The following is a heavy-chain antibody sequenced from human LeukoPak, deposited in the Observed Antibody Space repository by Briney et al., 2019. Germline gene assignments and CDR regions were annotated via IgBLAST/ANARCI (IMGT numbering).Heavy chain of an antibody. CDR2: IWYDGNNK. J-gene: IGHJ4*02. V-gene: IGHV3-33*06. CDR3: AKDTGLVAATRYYFDY. Sequence: PGRSLRLSCAASGFTFSSYGMHWVRQAPGKGLAGVAVIWYDGNNKYYADSVKGRFTISRDNSQNTLYLQMNSLRVEDTAVYYCAKDTGLVAATRYYFDYWGQGTLVTVSS. D-gene: IGHD1-26*01. CDR1: GFTFSSYG.